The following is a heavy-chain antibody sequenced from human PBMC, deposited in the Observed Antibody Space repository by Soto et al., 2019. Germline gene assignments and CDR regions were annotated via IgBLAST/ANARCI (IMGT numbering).Heavy chain of an antibody. V-gene: IGHV4-59*08. D-gene: IGHD3-22*01. CDR3: ARLGGFYQAFDS. CDR2: IYYSGIT. CDR1: GGSISSYY. Sequence: SETLSLTCTVSGGSISSYYWSWIRQPPGKGLEWIGYIYYSGITNYNPSLKSRVTISVDRSKNQFSLKLASVTAADTAVYYCARLGGFYQAFDSWGQGTLVTVSS. J-gene: IGHJ4*02.